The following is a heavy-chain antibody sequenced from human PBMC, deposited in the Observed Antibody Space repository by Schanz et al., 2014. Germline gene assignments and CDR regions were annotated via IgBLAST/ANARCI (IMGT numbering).Heavy chain of an antibody. D-gene: IGHD1-26*01. CDR1: GFTFSSYG. V-gene: IGHV3-33*05. J-gene: IGHJ4*02. Sequence: QVQLVESGGGVVQPGRSLRLSCAASGFTFSSYGMHWVRQAPGKGLEWVALVSSDGNNDYYTDSVKGRFTISRDNSKNTLFLQMNSLRAEDTAVYYCARDHTTESYYSAGPPIDYWGQGTLLTVSS. CDR3: ARDHTTESYYSAGPPIDY. CDR2: VSSDGNND.